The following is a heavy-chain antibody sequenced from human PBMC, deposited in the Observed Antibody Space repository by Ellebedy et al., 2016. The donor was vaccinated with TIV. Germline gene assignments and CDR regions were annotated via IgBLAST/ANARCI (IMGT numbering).Heavy chain of an antibody. CDR1: GFTFSSYS. Sequence: GESLKISXAASGFTFSSYSVNWVRQAPGKGLEWVSSISSSSSYIYYADSVKGRFTISRDDAKNSLYLQMNSLRAEDTAVYYCARDPPIYSSSSEVDYYYYMDVWGKGTTVTVSS. D-gene: IGHD6-6*01. CDR2: ISSSSSYI. CDR3: ARDPPIYSSSSEVDYYYYMDV. V-gene: IGHV3-21*01. J-gene: IGHJ6*03.